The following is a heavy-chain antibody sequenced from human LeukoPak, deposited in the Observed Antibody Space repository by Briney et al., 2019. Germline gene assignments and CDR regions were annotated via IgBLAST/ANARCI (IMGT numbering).Heavy chain of an antibody. CDR3: AKYVCGGDCYDYFDC. CDR2: IRSSGHNT. V-gene: IGHV3-23*01. D-gene: IGHD2-21*02. J-gene: IGHJ4*02. CDR1: AFTFTNYA. Sequence: GGSLRLSCAASAFTFTNYAMSWARQAPGKGLEWVSGIRSSGHNTYYEDSVKGRFTISRDNSKNMLYLQMNSLRAEDTAVYYCAKYVCGGDCYDYFDCWGQGTLVTVSS.